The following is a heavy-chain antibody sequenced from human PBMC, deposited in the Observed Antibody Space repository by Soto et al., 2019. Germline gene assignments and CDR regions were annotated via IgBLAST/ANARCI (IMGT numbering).Heavy chain of an antibody. CDR2: ISYDGSNK. CDR3: ARNHNYYFDY. CDR1: GFTFISYA. J-gene: IGHJ4*02. Sequence: QVQLVESGGGVVQPGRSLRLSCAASGFTFISYAIHWVRQAPGKGLEWVAVISYDGSNKYYADSVKGRFTISRDNSKNTLYLQMNSLRAEDTALYYCARNHNYYFDYCGQGTLVTVSS. V-gene: IGHV3-30-3*01.